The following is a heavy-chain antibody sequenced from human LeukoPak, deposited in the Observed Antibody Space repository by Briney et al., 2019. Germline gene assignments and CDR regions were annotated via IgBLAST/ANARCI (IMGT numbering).Heavy chain of an antibody. D-gene: IGHD1-26*01. V-gene: IGHV3-7*03. CDR3: ARYSGSYYYPPAWDL. J-gene: IGHJ4*02. CDR2: IKLDGSEK. Sequence: GGSLRLSCVASGFSFGKYWMSWVRQAPGKGLEWVANIKLDGSEKNYVDSVKGRFTISRDNSKNTLYLQMDSPRADDTAVYYCARYSGSYYYPPAWDLWGQGTLVTVSS. CDR1: GFSFGKYW.